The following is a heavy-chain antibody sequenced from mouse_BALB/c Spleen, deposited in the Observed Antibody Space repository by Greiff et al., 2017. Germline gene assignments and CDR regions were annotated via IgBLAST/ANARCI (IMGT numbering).Heavy chain of an antibody. Sequence: VMLVESGPGLVAPSQSLSITCTVSGFSLTSYGVHWVRQPPGKGLEWLGVIWAGGSTNYNSALMSRLSISKDNSKRQVFLKMNSLQTDDTAMYYCARDRDGSWFAYWGQGTLVTVSA. CDR3: ARDRDGSWFAY. CDR2: IWAGGST. J-gene: IGHJ3*01. V-gene: IGHV2-9*02. D-gene: IGHD1-1*01. CDR1: GFSLTSYG.